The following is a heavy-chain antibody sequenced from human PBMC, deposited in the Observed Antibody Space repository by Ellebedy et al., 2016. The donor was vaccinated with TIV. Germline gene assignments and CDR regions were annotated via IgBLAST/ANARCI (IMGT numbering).Heavy chain of an antibody. D-gene: IGHD3-16*02. V-gene: IGHV1-18*01. CDR3: ARDLLVGGVIVRGYFDY. Sequence: AASVKVSCKASGYTFTSYGISWVRQAPGQGLEWMGWISAYNGNTNYAQKLQGRVTMTTDTSTSTAYMELRSLRSDVTAVYYCARDLLVGGVIVRGYFDYWGQGTLVTVSS. CDR1: GYTFTSYG. CDR2: ISAYNGNT. J-gene: IGHJ4*02.